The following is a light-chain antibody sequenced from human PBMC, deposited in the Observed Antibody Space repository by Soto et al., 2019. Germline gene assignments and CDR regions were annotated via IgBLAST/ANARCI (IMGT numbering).Light chain of an antibody. CDR1: QSISSW. J-gene: IGKJ4*01. CDR2: KAS. CDR3: QQYNSYLT. Sequence: DIQMTQSPSTLSASVGDRVTITCRASQSISSWLAWYQQKPGKAPKLLIYKASNLESGVPSRFSGSGSGTEFTLTISSLQPDDFATYYCQQYNSYLTCGGGTKVEIK. V-gene: IGKV1-5*03.